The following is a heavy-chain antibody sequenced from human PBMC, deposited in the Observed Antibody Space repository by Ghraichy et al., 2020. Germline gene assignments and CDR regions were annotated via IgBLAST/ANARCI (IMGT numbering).Heavy chain of an antibody. J-gene: IGHJ3*02. CDR3: ARDKGSDYYDSSGYYSDAFDI. Sequence: SETLSLTCTVSGGSISSYYWSWIRQPPGKGLEWIGYIYYSGSTNYNPSLKSRVTISVDTSKNQFSLKLSSVTAADTAVYYCARDKGSDYYDSSGYYSDAFDIWGQGTMVTVSS. D-gene: IGHD3-22*01. V-gene: IGHV4-59*01. CDR2: IYYSGST. CDR1: GGSISSYY.